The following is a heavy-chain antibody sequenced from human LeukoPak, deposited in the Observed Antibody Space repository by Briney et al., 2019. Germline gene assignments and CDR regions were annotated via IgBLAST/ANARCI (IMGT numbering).Heavy chain of an antibody. V-gene: IGHV4-59*01. CDR2: IYYSGST. CDR3: ARTKYYYDSSGYYSDAFDI. D-gene: IGHD3-22*01. Sequence: SETLSLTCTVSGGSISSYYWSWIRQPPGKGLDWIGYIYYSGSTNYNPSLKSRVTISVDTSKNQFSLKLSSVTAADTAVYYCARTKYYYDSSGYYSDAFDIWGQGTMVTVSS. J-gene: IGHJ3*02. CDR1: GGSISSYY.